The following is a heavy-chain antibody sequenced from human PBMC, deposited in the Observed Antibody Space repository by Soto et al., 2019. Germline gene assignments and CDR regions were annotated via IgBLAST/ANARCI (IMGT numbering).Heavy chain of an antibody. CDR3: ARDMESSGYYSFDY. CDR2: IIPIFGTA. Sequence: VASVKVSCKASGGTFSSYAISWVRQAPGQGLEWMGGIIPIFGTANYAQKFQGRVTITADESTSTAYMELSSLRSEDTAVYYCARDMESSGYYSFDYWGQGTLVTVSS. D-gene: IGHD3-22*01. J-gene: IGHJ4*02. CDR1: GGTFSSYA. V-gene: IGHV1-69*01.